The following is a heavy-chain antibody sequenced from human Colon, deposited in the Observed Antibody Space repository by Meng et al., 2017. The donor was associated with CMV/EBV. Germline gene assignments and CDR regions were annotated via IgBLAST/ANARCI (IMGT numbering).Heavy chain of an antibody. CDR3: IRENWYYDY. J-gene: IGHJ4*02. CDR1: GYTFTPYY. CDR2: MLPKTGAL. D-gene: IGHD1-1*01. Sequence: QGQRVQSGAEVKKPEASVKVSCKSSGYTFTPYYIHWVRQAPGQGLERVGCMLPKTGALDYAQKFRGRITLTTDTSITTAYMELSGLTSDDTAVYYCIRENWYYDYWGLGTLVTVSS. V-gene: IGHV1-2*02.